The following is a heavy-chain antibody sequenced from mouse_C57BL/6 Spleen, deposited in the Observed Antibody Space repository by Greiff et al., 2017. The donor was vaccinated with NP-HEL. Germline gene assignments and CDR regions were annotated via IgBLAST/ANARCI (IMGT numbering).Heavy chain of an antibody. CDR3: ARSGYSNDVPCDY. CDR2: IYPSDSET. D-gene: IGHD2-12*01. Sequence: VQLQQPGAELVRPGSSVKLSCKASGYTFTSYWMDWVKQRPGQGLEWIGNIYPSDSETHYNQKFKDKATLTVDKSSSTAYMQLSSLTSEDSAVYYCARSGYSNDVPCDYWGQGTTLTVSS. CDR1: GYTFTSYW. J-gene: IGHJ2*01. V-gene: IGHV1-61*01.